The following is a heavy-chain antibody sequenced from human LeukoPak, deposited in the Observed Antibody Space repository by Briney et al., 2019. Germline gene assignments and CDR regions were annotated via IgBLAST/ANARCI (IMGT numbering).Heavy chain of an antibody. CDR3: ARDGSYGRPFDY. D-gene: IGHD1-26*01. CDR1: GDSFTGYY. V-gene: IGHV4-59*01. J-gene: IGHJ4*02. Sequence: SETLSLTCTVSGDSFTGYYWSWIRQPPGKGLEWIAYIYYSGSTKYNPSLKSRVTISVDTSKKQFSLKMISVTAADTAVYYCARDGSYGRPFDYGGQGILVTVSS. CDR2: IYYSGST.